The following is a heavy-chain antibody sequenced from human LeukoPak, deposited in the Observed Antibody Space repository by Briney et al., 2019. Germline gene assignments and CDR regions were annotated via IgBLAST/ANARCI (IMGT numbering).Heavy chain of an antibody. J-gene: IGHJ6*02. D-gene: IGHD2-15*01. CDR2: ISYDGSNK. CDR1: GFTFSSYG. V-gene: IGHV3-30*18. CDR3: AKDLNLFKCGGSCYDGMDV. Sequence: GRSLRLSCAASGFTFSSYGMHWVRQAPGKGLEWVAVISYDGSNKYYADSVKGRFTISRDNSKNTLYLQMNSLRAEDTAVYYCAKDLNLFKCGGSCYDGMDVWGQGTTVTVSS.